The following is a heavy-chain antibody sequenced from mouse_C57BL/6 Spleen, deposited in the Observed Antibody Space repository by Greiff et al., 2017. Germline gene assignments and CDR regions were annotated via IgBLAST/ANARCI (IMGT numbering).Heavy chain of an antibody. J-gene: IGHJ1*03. Sequence: VQLQESGAELVRPGASVTLSCKASGYTFTDYEMHWVKQTPVHGLEWIGAIDPETGGTAYNQKFKGKAILTADKSSSTAYMELRSLTSEDSAVYYCTRGDYYGSRGYFDVWGTGTTVTVSS. CDR1: GYTFTDYE. CDR2: IDPETGGT. D-gene: IGHD1-1*01. V-gene: IGHV1-15*01. CDR3: TRGDYYGSRGYFDV.